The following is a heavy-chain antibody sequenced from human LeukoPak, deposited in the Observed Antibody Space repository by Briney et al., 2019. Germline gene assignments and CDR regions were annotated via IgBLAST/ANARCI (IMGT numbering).Heavy chain of an antibody. CDR3: ARGRSSSWSHNWFDP. D-gene: IGHD6-13*01. CDR2: ISSNGGST. CDR1: GFTFSSYA. Sequence: GGSLRLSRAASGFTFSSYAMHWVRQAPGKGLEYDSAISSNGGSTYYANSVKGRFTISRDNSKNTLYLQMGSLRAEDMAVYYCARGRSSSWSHNWFDPWGQGTLVTVSS. J-gene: IGHJ5*02. V-gene: IGHV3-64*01.